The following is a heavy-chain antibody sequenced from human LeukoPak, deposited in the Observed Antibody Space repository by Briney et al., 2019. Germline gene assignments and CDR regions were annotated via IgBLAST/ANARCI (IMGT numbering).Heavy chain of an antibody. CDR1: GYTFSGYY. CDR3: ARVGPRSSPLDY. CDR2: INPNSGGT. D-gene: IGHD2-15*01. Sequence: ASVKVSCKASGYTFSGYYMHWVRQAPGQGLEWMGWINPNSGGTNYAQKFQGRVTMTRDTSISTAYMELSRLRSDDTAVYYCARVGPRSSPLDYWGQGTLVTVSS. V-gene: IGHV1-2*02. J-gene: IGHJ4*02.